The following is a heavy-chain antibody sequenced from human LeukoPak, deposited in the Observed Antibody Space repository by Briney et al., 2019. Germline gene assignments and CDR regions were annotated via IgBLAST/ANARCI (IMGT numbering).Heavy chain of an antibody. CDR1: GYSFTSYW. J-gene: IGHJ3*02. V-gene: IGHV5-51*01. CDR2: IYPGDSDT. CDR3: ARSMPVGVALDAFDI. Sequence: GESLKISCKGSGYSFTSYWIGWVRQMPGKGLEWMGIIYPGDSDTRYSPSFQGQVTISADKSISTAYLQWSSLKASDTAMYYCARSMPVGVALDAFDIWGQGTMVTVSS. D-gene: IGHD3-16*01.